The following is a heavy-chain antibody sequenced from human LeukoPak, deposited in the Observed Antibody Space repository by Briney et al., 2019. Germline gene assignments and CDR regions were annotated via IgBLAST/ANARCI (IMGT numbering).Heavy chain of an antibody. V-gene: IGHV4-4*07. D-gene: IGHD3-3*01. Sequence: SETLSLTCAVSGGSIGTHYWSWIRQPAGEGLEWIGRVYTNGRPDYNPSLKSRVTMSVDTSKNHFSLKLSSVTAADAAVYYCARDRLLGGPSSKYGFDFWGQGSLVTVSS. CDR2: VYTNGRP. J-gene: IGHJ4*02. CDR3: ARDRLLGGPSSKYGFDF. CDR1: GGSIGTHY.